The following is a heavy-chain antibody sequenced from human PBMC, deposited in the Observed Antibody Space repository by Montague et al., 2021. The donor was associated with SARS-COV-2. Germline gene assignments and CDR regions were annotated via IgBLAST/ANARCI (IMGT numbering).Heavy chain of an antibody. D-gene: IGHD5-12*01. CDR3: AREGYSAYDYGGFDI. CDR1: GFSVSNNY. J-gene: IGHJ3*02. Sequence: SLRLSCAASGFSVSNNYMSWVRQAPGKGLEWVSVIYSGGTKQYADSVKGRLTISRDNTKNTLYVQVDSLRPEDTAVYYCAREGYSAYDYGGFDIWGQGTMVIVSS. CDR2: IYSGGTK. V-gene: IGHV3-66*02.